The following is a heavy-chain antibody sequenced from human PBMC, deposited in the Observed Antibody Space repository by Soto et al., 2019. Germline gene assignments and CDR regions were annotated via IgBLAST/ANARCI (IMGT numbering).Heavy chain of an antibody. CDR3: ARDPGRDGYNYHYYYYCMDV. J-gene: IGHJ6*02. CDR1: GGTFSSYA. V-gene: IGHV1-69*13. CDR2: IIPIFGTA. Sequence: SVKVSCKASGGTFSSYAISWVRQAPGQGLEWMGGIIPIFGTANYAQKFQGRVTITADESTSTAYMELSSLRYEDTDVYYCARDPGRDGYNYHYYYYCMDVWGQGTTVTVSS. D-gene: IGHD1-1*01.